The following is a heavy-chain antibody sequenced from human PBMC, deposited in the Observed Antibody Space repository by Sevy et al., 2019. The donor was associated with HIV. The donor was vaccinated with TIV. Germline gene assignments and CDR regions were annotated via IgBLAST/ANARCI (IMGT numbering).Heavy chain of an antibody. J-gene: IGHJ3*02. CDR2: ISGSGGST. D-gene: IGHD6-6*01. V-gene: IGHV3-23*01. Sequence: GGSLRLSCAASGFTFSSYAMSWVRQAPGKGLEWVSAISGSGGSTYYADSVKGRFTISRDNSKNTLYLQMNSLRAEDTAVYYCASWAQGRAARPDAEESDAFDIWGQGTMVTVSS. CDR3: ASWAQGRAARPDAEESDAFDI. CDR1: GFTFSSYA.